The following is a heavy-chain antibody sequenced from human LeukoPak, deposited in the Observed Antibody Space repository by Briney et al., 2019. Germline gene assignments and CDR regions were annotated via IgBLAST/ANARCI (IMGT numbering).Heavy chain of an antibody. CDR2: INAYNGNT. Sequence: ASVKVSCKTSGYTFTTYGISWVRQAPGQGLEWMGWINAYNGNTIYAQKLQGRVTMTTDTSANTAYMEPRSLRSDDTAVYYCARASDLDSFDYWGQGTLVTVSS. J-gene: IGHJ4*02. CDR1: GYTFTTYG. CDR3: ARASDLDSFDY. V-gene: IGHV1-18*01.